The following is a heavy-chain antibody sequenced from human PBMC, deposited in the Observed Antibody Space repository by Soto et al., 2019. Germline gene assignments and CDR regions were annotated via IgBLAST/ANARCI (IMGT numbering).Heavy chain of an antibody. CDR1: GFIFNNYW. V-gene: IGHV3-7*01. CDR3: ARDRDGGDY. Sequence: VQLVESGGGLVQPGGSLRLSCVASGFIFNNYWMSWVRQAPGKGLEWVANIKHDGSEKYYVDSVKGRFTISRDNAKNSLYLEMSNLRGEDTAVYYCARDRDGGDYWGQGTLVTVSS. J-gene: IGHJ4*02. CDR2: IKHDGSEK.